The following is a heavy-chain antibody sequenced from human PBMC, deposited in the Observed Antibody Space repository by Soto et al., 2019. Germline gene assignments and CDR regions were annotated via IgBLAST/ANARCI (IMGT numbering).Heavy chain of an antibody. CDR1: GYTFTGYY. Sequence: ASVKVSCKASGYTFTGYYMHWVRQAPGQGLEWMGWINPNSGGTNYAQKFQGWVTMTRDTSISTAYMELRSLRSDDTAVYYCARDLVEWQVRDYWGQGSLVTVSS. V-gene: IGHV1-2*04. D-gene: IGHD6-19*01. CDR3: ARDLVEWQVRDY. J-gene: IGHJ4*02. CDR2: INPNSGGT.